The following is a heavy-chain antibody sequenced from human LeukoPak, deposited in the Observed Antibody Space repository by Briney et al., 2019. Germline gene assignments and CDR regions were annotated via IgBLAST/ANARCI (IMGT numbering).Heavy chain of an antibody. D-gene: IGHD2-2*01. CDR3: AAEAVPAGDYYYYGMDV. CDR1: GYTFTGYY. CDR2: INPNSGGT. V-gene: IGHV1-2*02. Sequence: GASVKVSCKASGYTFTGYYMHWVRQAPGQGLEWMGWINPNSGGTNYAQKFQGRVNMTRDTSISTAYMELSRLRSDDTAVYYCAAEAVPAGDYYYYGMDVWGQGTTVTVSS. J-gene: IGHJ6*02.